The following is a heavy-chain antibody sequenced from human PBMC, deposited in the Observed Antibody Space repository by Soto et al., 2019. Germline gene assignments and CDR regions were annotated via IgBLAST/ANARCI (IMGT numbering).Heavy chain of an antibody. D-gene: IGHD3-10*01. V-gene: IGHV4-34*01. CDR2: INHIGSN. CDR3: ARGGQVLLWFGGRRWFHP. Sequence: QVQLQQWGAGLLKPSETMSLTFGVYGGSFSGYYWSWIRQPPGKGLEWIGVINHIGSNNYNTSLKTQVTISVDTSKKQLTLKLSSVTAADKAMYYCARGGQVLLWFGGRRWFHPGGQGTMVTVSS. CDR1: GGSFSGYY. J-gene: IGHJ5*02.